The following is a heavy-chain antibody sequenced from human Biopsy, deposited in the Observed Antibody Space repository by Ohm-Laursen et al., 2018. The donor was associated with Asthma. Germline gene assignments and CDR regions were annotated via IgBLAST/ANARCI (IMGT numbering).Heavy chain of an antibody. V-gene: IGHV1-18*01. CDR1: GYTFNSAG. CDR2: ISVYNGNT. D-gene: IGHD3-10*01. J-gene: IGHJ6*02. Sequence: ASVKVSCKTSGYTFNSAGITWVRQAPGQGLEWAGWISVYNGNTKVAQKLQDRVTMITDTSTSTAYMELRSLRSDDTAVYFCARAVDYSHYYGIDVWGQGTTVTVS. CDR3: ARAVDYSHYYGIDV.